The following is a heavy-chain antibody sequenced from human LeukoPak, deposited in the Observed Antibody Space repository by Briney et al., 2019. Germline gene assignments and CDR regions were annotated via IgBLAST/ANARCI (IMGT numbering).Heavy chain of an antibody. CDR3: AKGPPQEY. V-gene: IGHV3-9*01. CDR2: ISRNSGSI. CDR1: GFTFDDYA. J-gene: IGHJ4*02. Sequence: GGSLRLSCAASGFTFDDYAMHWVRQAPGKGLEWVSGISRNSGSIGYADSVKGRFTISRDNSKNTLYLQMNSLRAEDTAVYYCAKGPPQEYWGQGTLVTVSS.